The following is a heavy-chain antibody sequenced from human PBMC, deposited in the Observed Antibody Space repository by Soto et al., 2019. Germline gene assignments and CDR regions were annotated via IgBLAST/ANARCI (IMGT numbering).Heavy chain of an antibody. D-gene: IGHD1-26*01. V-gene: IGHV1-58*01. Sequence: SVKVSCKASGFTFTSSAAQWVRRARGQRLEWIGWIVVGSGNTNYAQKFQERVTITRDMSTSTAYMELSSLRSEDTAVYYCAADLGEVGVGATKAFDIWGQGTMVTVSS. CDR3: AADLGEVGVGATKAFDI. J-gene: IGHJ3*02. CDR1: GFTFTSSA. CDR2: IVVGSGNT.